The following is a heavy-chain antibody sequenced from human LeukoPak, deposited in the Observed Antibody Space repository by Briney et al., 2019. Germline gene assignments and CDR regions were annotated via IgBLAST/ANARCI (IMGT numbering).Heavy chain of an antibody. J-gene: IGHJ3*02. CDR2: IYTSGST. D-gene: IGHD3-3*01. CDR1: GGSISSGSYY. CDR3: ARDLGWLLAFDI. V-gene: IGHV4-61*02. Sequence: SETLSLTCTVSGGSISSGSYYWSWIRQPAGKGLEWIGRIYTSGSTNYDPSLKSRVTISVDTSKNQFSLKLSSVTAADTAVYYCARDLGWLLAFDIWGQGTMVTVSS.